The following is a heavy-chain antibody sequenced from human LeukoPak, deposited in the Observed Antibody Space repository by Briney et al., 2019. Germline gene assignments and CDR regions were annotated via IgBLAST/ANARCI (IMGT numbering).Heavy chain of an antibody. V-gene: IGHV3-30*18. J-gene: IGHJ6*04. CDR1: GFTFSSYS. CDR3: AKDVAKLLWFGEMTYGMDV. CDR2: ISYDGSNK. Sequence: GGSLRLSCAASGFTFSSYSMNWVRQAPGKGLEWVAVISYDGSNKYYADSVKGRFTISRDNSKNTLYLQMNSLRAEDAAVYYCAKDVAKLLWFGEMTYGMDVWGKGTTVTVSS. D-gene: IGHD3-10*01.